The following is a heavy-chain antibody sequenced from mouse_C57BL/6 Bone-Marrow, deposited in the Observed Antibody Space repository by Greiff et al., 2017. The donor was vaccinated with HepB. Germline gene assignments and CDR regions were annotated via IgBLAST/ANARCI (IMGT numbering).Heavy chain of an antibody. CDR3: ARDGCFLDY. V-gene: IGHV3-5*01. CDR1: GISITTGNYR. CDR2: IDYSGTI. Sequence: EVQLQQSGPGLVKPSQTVFLTCTVSGISITTGNYRWSWILQFPGNKLEWIGYIDYSGTITNNPSLTSRTTITRDTPKNQFYLGMNSLTAEDTATYSSARDGCFLDYWGQGTTLTGSS. D-gene: IGHD2-2*01. J-gene: IGHJ2*01.